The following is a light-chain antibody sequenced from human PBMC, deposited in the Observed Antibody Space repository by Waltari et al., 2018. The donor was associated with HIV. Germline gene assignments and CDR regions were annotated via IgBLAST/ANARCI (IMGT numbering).Light chain of an antibody. CDR3: QQYSTHYA. CDR1: QGIDNW. J-gene: IGKJ2*01. CDR2: RTS. Sequence: DIQMTQSPSNLSASVGDTVVITCRASQGIDNWLAWYQQKPGRAPRLLVSRTSLLESGVSSRFRGSGSGTEFTLTIMSLQPDDIGTYYCQQYSTHYAFGQGTRVE. V-gene: IGKV1-5*03.